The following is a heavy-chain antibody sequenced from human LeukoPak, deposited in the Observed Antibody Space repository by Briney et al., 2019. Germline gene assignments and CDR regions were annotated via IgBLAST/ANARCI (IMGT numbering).Heavy chain of an antibody. CDR2: IRYDGSNK. J-gene: IGHJ4*02. CDR3: ARWLCNGASCYYDY. CDR1: GFTFSSYG. Sequence: GSLRLSCAASGFTFSSYGMHWVRQAPGKGLEWVAFIRYDGSNKYYADSVKGRFTISRDNSKNTLYLQMDSLRADDTAINYCARWLCNGASCYYDYWGQGTLVTVSS. D-gene: IGHD3-22*01. V-gene: IGHV3-30*02.